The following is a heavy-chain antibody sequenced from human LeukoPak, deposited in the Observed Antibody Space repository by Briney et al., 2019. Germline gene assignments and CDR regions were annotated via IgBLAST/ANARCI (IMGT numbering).Heavy chain of an antibody. Sequence: PGGSLRLSCAASGFTFSSYAMSWVRQAPGKGLEWVSAISGSGGSTYYADSVKGRFTISRDNSKNTLYLQMNSLRAEDTAVYYCARGEKATKEYYYGMDVWGQGTTVTVSS. D-gene: IGHD1-26*01. CDR1: GFTFSSYA. CDR3: ARGEKATKEYYYGMDV. J-gene: IGHJ6*02. CDR2: ISGSGGST. V-gene: IGHV3-23*01.